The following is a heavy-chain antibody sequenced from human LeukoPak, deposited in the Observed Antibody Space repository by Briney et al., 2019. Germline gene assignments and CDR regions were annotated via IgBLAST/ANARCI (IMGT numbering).Heavy chain of an antibody. V-gene: IGHV3-23*01. D-gene: IGHD2-15*01. Sequence: PGGSLRLSCAASGFTFSTYGMTWVRQAPGKGLEWVSAISGSAATTFYADSVKGRFTISRDNSKNTLYLQMNSLRAEDTAVYYCARESQDTEYFDYWGQGTLVTVSS. CDR1: GFTFSTYG. CDR3: ARESQDTEYFDY. CDR2: ISGSAATT. J-gene: IGHJ4*02.